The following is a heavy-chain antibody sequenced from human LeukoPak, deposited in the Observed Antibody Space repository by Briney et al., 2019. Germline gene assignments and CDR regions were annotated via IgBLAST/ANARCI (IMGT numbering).Heavy chain of an antibody. V-gene: IGHV1-18*01. D-gene: IGHD2-15*01. J-gene: IGHJ4*02. CDR1: GYTFTSYG. CDR2: ISAYNGNT. CDR3: ARYNGYCSGGSCYSLDY. Sequence: ASVKVSCKASGYTFTSYGISWVRQAPGRGLEWMGWISAYNGNTNYAQKLQGRVTMTTDTSTSTAYMELRSLRSDDTAVYYCARYNGYCSGGSCYSLDYWGQGTLVTVSS.